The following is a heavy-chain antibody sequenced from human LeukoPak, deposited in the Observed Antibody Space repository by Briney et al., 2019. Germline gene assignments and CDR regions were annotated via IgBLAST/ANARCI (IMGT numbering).Heavy chain of an antibody. CDR1: GFTVSSNY. J-gene: IGHJ4*02. CDR3: ARDRGVVPAAAGVPDY. CDR2: IYSGGST. Sequence: GGSLRLSCAASGFTVSSNYMSWVRQAPGKGLEWVSVIYSGGSTYYADSVKGRFTISRDTSKNTLYLQMNSLRAEDTAVYYCARDRGVVPAAAGVPDYWGQGTLVTVSS. V-gene: IGHV3-53*01. D-gene: IGHD2-2*01.